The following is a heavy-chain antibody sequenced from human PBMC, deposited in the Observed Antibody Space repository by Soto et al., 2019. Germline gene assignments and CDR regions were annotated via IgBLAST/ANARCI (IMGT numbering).Heavy chain of an antibody. J-gene: IGHJ4*02. CDR2: ISAYNGNT. CDR3: ARVYITMIVVANGPPDY. D-gene: IGHD3-22*01. Sequence: ASVKVSCKASGYTFTSYGISWVRQAPGQGLEWMGWISAYNGNTNYAQKLQGRVTMTTDTSTSTAYMELRSLRSDDTAVYYCARVYITMIVVANGPPDYWGQGTLVTVSS. CDR1: GYTFTSYG. V-gene: IGHV1-18*01.